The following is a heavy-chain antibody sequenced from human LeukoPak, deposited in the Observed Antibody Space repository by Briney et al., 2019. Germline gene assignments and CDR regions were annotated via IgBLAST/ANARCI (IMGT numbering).Heavy chain of an antibody. J-gene: IGHJ6*03. V-gene: IGHV4-31*03. CDR3: ARASRQYYYDSSGYSYYYYYMDV. D-gene: IGHD3-22*01. CDR1: GGSISSGGYY. CDR2: IYYSGST. Sequence: SETLSLTCTVSGGSISSGGYYWSWIRQHPGKGLEWIGYIYYSGSTYYNLSLKSRVTISVDTSKNQFSLKLSSVTAADTAVYYCARASRQYYYDSSGYSYYYYYMDVWGKGTTVTVSS.